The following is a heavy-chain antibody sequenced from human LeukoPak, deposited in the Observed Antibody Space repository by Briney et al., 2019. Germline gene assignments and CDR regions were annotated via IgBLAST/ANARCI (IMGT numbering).Heavy chain of an antibody. J-gene: IGHJ4*02. CDR1: GLTLSDYY. V-gene: IGHV3-11*04. Sequence: PGRSLRLSRATSGLTLSDYYTGSVRPPARGGLEWGSYISSSGSTIYYADSVKGRFTISRDNAKNSLYLQMNSLRAEDTAVYYCARGVRLFDYWGQGTLVTVSS. D-gene: IGHD2-8*01. CDR2: ISSSGSTI. CDR3: ARGVRLFDY.